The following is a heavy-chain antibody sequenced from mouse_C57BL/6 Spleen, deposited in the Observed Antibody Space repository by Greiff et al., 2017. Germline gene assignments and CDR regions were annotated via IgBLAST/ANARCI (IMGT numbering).Heavy chain of an antibody. Sequence: QVQLQQPGAELVRPGSSVKLSCKASGYTFTSYWMHWVKQRPIQGLEWIGNIDPSDSETHYNQKFKDKATLTVDKSSSTAYMQLSSLTSEDSAVYYCARHLYYGSSYGYFDVWGTGTTVTVSS. J-gene: IGHJ1*03. V-gene: IGHV1-52*01. CDR3: ARHLYYGSSYGYFDV. CDR2: IDPSDSET. D-gene: IGHD1-1*01. CDR1: GYTFTSYW.